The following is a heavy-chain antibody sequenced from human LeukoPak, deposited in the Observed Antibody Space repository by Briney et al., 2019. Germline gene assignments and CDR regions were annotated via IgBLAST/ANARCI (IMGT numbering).Heavy chain of an antibody. CDR1: GGSISSYY. Sequence: SETLSLTCNVSGGSISSYYWSWIRQPPGKGLEWIGYIYYSGSTNYNPSLKSRVTISVDTSKNQFSLKLSSVTAADTAVYYCARARLGELSPWDYWGQGTLVTVSS. CDR3: ARARLGELSPWDY. D-gene: IGHD3-16*02. CDR2: IYYSGST. J-gene: IGHJ4*02. V-gene: IGHV4-59*01.